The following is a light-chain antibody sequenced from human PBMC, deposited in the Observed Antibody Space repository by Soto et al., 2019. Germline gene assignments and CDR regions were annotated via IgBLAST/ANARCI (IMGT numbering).Light chain of an antibody. CDR1: SNIGSRS. V-gene: IGLV1-44*01. CDR2: STD. J-gene: IGLJ3*02. CDR3: ATWDDSLNGWV. Sequence: QSVLTQPPSASATPGQRVTMSCSGSNIGSRSVYWYQHLPGTAPQLLIYSTDLRPSGVPDQFSGSKSGTSASLAISGLQSEDEANYYCATWDDSLNGWVFGGGTKLTVL.